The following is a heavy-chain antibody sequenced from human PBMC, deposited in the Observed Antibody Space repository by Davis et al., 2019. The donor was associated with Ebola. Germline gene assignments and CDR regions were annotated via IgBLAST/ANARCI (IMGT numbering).Heavy chain of an antibody. Sequence: GESLKIPCQGPGYSFTSYWISWVRQMPGKGLEWMGRIDPSDSYTNYSPSFQGHVTISADKSISTAYLQWSSLKASDTAMYYCARYCSGGSCYSSDGFDYWGQGTLVTVSS. CDR2: IDPSDSYT. CDR1: GYSFTSYW. J-gene: IGHJ4*02. D-gene: IGHD2-15*01. CDR3: ARYCSGGSCYSSDGFDY. V-gene: IGHV5-10-1*01.